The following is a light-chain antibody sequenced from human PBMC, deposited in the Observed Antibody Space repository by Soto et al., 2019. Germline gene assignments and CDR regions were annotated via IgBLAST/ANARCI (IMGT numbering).Light chain of an antibody. CDR2: EVT. V-gene: IGLV2-14*01. Sequence: QSVLTRPASVSGSPGQSITISCTGTGNDVGAYDYVSWYQQHPGKAPKLIIYEVTYRPSGVSNRFSGSQSGNTASLTISGLQAEDEADYYCSSYRGSSTLTFGGGTKLTVL. J-gene: IGLJ2*01. CDR3: SSYRGSSTLT. CDR1: GNDVGAYDY.